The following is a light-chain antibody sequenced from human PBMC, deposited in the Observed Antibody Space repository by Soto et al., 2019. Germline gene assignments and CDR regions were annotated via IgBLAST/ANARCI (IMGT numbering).Light chain of an antibody. J-gene: IGKJ3*01. CDR1: QGVSAY. CDR3: QQSYTMPFT. V-gene: IGKV1-39*01. CDR2: GAS. Sequence: DIQMTQSPSSLSASVGDRVTITCRASQGVSAYLLWYQQTQGKAPKLLIFGASNLQSGVPSRFSGRGSETEFTLTIDNLQPEDFATYSCQQSYTMPFTFGPGTRV.